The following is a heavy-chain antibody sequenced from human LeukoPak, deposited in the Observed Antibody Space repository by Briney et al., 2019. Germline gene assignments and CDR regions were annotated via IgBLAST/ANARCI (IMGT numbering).Heavy chain of an antibody. J-gene: IGHJ4*02. V-gene: IGHV3-23*01. Sequence: HPGGSLRLSCAASGFTFTIYARDGVRHAPGKRRQQVSALAGDGTVTYYAHSVKGRFTISRDNSKNTLFLQMDSLSADDTAVYYCTKAHASSGYTHRASDYWGQGTLVTVSS. CDR1: GFTFTIYA. CDR2: LAGDGTVT. CDR3: TKAHASSGYTHRASDY. D-gene: IGHD3-22*01.